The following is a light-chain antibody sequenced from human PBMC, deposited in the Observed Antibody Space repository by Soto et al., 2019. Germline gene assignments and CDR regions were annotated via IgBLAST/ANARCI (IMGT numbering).Light chain of an antibody. V-gene: IGKV3-15*01. Sequence: EIVMTQSPATLPASPGERVTLSCRASQSVNSDLAWYQQKPGQPPRPLIYDASTRAAGVPARFSGSGSGTEFTLTISSRQSEDFALYYCQQYSQWPLYTFGQGTKVDI. CDR3: QQYSQWPLYT. CDR2: DAS. CDR1: QSVNSD. J-gene: IGKJ2*01.